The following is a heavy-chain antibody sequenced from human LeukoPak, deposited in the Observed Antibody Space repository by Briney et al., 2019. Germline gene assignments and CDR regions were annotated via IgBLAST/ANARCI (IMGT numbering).Heavy chain of an antibody. V-gene: IGHV3-20*04. Sequence: PGGALRLSCAASGFTFDDYGVRWVRQAPGKGLEGVSGTNWNGGSTGYTDSVKGRFTISRDNAKNSLYLQMNSLRADDTAFYYCARDWGSAIWGQGTLVTVSS. CDR1: GFTFDDYG. D-gene: IGHD3-16*01. J-gene: IGHJ4*02. CDR2: TNWNGGST. CDR3: ARDWGSAI.